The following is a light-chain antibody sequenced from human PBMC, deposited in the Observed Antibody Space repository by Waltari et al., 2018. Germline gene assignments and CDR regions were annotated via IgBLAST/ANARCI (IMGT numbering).Light chain of an antibody. CDR1: QSITRW. J-gene: IGKJ4*02. CDR2: KAS. V-gene: IGKV1-5*03. CDR3: QHYDSYSAT. Sequence: IQLTQSPSTLSASVGDRATITCRASQSITRWLALYQQKAGKAPKLLIYKASILESGAPSRFSGGGSGTEFTLTISSLQPDDFATYYCQHYDSYSATFGRGTKVEIK.